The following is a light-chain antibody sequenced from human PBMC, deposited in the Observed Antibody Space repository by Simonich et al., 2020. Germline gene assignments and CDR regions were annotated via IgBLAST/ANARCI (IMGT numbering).Light chain of an antibody. V-gene: IGLV1-47*01. J-gene: IGLJ3*02. CDR1: SSNIGSNY. CDR3: AAWDDSLSGWV. Sequence: QSVLTQPPSASGTPGQRVTISCSGSSSNIGSNYVYWYQQLPGTAPKLLIYRNTQRPVGVPHRFSGPKSGTSASLAIIGLRSEDEADYYCAAWDDSLSGWVFGGGTKLAVL. CDR2: RNT.